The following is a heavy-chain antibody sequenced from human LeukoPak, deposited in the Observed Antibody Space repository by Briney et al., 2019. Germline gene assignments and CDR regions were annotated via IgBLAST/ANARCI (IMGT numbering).Heavy chain of an antibody. D-gene: IGHD1-26*01. CDR3: AGLVGRYSNGMYYYFDY. CDR2: MYLGGTT. V-gene: IGHV4-4*02. Sequence: SETLSLTCAVSGGSITSVNLWAWVRQPPGKGLEWVGEMYLGGTTTCNPSLRGRATISLDRSKNQVSLRLNSVTAADTALYYCAGLVGRYSNGMYYYFDYWGQGILVTVSS. CDR1: GGSITSVNL. J-gene: IGHJ4*02.